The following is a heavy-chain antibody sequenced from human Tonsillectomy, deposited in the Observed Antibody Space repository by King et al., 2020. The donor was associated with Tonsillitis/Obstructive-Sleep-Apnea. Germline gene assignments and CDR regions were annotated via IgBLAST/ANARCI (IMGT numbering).Heavy chain of an antibody. CDR1: VYTFTSHY. CDR3: ARSLVTTPLDY. V-gene: IGHV1-46*01. D-gene: IGHD4-17*01. Sequence: VQLVESGAEVKKPGASEKVSCKASVYTFTSHYMHWVRQAPGQGLEWMGIINPSSGDTRYAQKFQGRVTMTRDTSTSTVYMELNSLRSEDTAVYYCARSLVTTPLDYWGQGTLVTVSS. J-gene: IGHJ4*02. CDR2: INPSSGDT.